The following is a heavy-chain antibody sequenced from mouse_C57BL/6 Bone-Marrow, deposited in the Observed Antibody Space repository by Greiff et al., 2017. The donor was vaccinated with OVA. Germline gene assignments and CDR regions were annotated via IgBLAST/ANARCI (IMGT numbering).Heavy chain of an antibody. CDR1: GYTFTSYG. J-gene: IGHJ2*01. V-gene: IGHV1-81*01. Sequence: VQLQQSGAELARPGASVKLSCKASGYTFTSYGISWVKQRTGQGLEWIGEIYPRSGNTYYNEKFKGKATLTADKSSSTAYMELRRLTSEDAAVYFCARKATVVYFDYWGQGTTLTVSS. CDR3: ARKATVVYFDY. D-gene: IGHD1-1*01. CDR2: IYPRSGNT.